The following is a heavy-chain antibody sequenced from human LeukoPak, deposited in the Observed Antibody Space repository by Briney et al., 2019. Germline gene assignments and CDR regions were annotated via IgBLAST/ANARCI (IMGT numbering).Heavy chain of an antibody. V-gene: IGHV4-61*02. CDR3: ARVPLRRYSSGWYAFDI. D-gene: IGHD6-19*01. Sequence: SETLSLTCTVSGGSISSGSYYWSWIRQPAGKGLEWIGRIYTSGSTNYNPSLKSRVTISVDTSKNQFSLKLCSVTAADTAVYYCARVPLRRYSSGWYAFDIWGQGTMVTVSS. J-gene: IGHJ3*02. CDR1: GGSISSGSYY. CDR2: IYTSGST.